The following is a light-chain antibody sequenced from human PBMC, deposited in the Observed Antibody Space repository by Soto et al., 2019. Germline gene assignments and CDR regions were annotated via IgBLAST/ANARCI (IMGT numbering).Light chain of an antibody. CDR3: QQFEGKSLWT. J-gene: IGKJ1*01. CDR1: ESVSELY. Sequence: EIVLTQSPDTLSLSPGERATLSCRASESVSELYVAWYQQKPGRPPRLLIFGTANSATAIPDRFSASGSATDFTLPIIRLEPEDFAVYYCQQFEGKSLWTFGQGTKVEIK. V-gene: IGKV3-20*01. CDR2: GTA.